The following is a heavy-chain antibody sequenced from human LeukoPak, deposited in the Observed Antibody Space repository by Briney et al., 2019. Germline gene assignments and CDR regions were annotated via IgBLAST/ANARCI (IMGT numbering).Heavy chain of an antibody. Sequence: GGSLRLSCAASGFTFSSYEMNWVRQAPGKGLEWVSYISSSGSTIYYADSVKGRFTISRDNAKNTLYLQMNSLRAEDTAVYYCARAGYCTNGVCYTGYYYMDVWGKGTTVTVSS. CDR1: GFTFSSYE. CDR2: ISSSGSTI. V-gene: IGHV3-48*03. D-gene: IGHD2-8*01. CDR3: ARAGYCTNGVCYTGYYYMDV. J-gene: IGHJ6*03.